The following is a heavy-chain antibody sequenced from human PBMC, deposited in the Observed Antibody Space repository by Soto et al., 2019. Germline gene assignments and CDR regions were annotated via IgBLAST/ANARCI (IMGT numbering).Heavy chain of an antibody. J-gene: IGHJ6*02. V-gene: IGHV4-4*02. D-gene: IGHD2-2*01. CDR3: VRSVPAATWQYSGMDV. CDR1: GDSVSSSSC. CDR2: IYHSGTF. Sequence: QVRLQESGPGLVEPSGTLSLTCAVSGDSVSSSSCWSWVRQAPGKGLEWIGEIYHSGTFNYNPSLARRVSGSGDKSRNQLALNLKAVTAADTAVYYWVRSVPAATWQYSGMDVWGQGTTVTVSS.